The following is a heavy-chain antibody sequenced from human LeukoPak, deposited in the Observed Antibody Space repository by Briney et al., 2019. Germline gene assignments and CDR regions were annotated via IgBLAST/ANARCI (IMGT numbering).Heavy chain of an antibody. CDR1: GFTFKLYW. CDR3: AKTYSSGCSDN. J-gene: IGHJ4*02. Sequence: GGSLRLSWAAPGFTFKLYWMHWVRQVPGKRPVWVSRINDDGSDTIYADSVRGRFTISRDDAKNTVYLQMNNLRAEDTAVYYCAKTYSSGCSDNWGQGTLVTVSS. V-gene: IGHV3-74*01. CDR2: INDDGSDT. D-gene: IGHD6-19*01.